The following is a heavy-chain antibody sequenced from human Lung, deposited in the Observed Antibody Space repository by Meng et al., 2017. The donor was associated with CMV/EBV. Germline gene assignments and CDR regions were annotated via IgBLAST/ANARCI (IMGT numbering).Heavy chain of an antibody. Sequence: SXXVSXKASGGNFGTYAISWVRQAPGQGLEWMGGIIPIFGTASFAQKFQGRVTITTDESTAYMELSSLRSEDAAVYYCARTRYDSSGYDAYYYYAIDVWGQGTTVTVSS. D-gene: IGHD3-22*01. CDR3: ARTRYDSSGYDAYYYYAIDV. J-gene: IGHJ6*02. CDR2: IIPIFGTA. CDR1: GGNFGTYA. V-gene: IGHV1-69*05.